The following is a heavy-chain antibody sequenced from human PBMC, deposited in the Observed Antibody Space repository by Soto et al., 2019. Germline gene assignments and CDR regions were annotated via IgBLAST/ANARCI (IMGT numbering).Heavy chain of an antibody. CDR2: ISSSGNII. CDR1: GFTFSDYY. CDR3: ARDLGYYASDGYFDY. V-gene: IGHV3-11*01. Sequence: QVQLVESGGNLVKPGGSLRLSCAGSGFTFSDYYMSWIRQAPGKGLEWVSYISSSGNIIYYADSVKGRFTISRDNAKNSLYLQMNSLRAEDKSVYYCARDLGYYASDGYFDYWGQGTLVTVSS. D-gene: IGHD3-22*01. J-gene: IGHJ4*02.